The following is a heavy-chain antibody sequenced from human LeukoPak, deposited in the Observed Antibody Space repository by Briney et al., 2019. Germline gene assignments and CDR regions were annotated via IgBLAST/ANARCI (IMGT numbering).Heavy chain of an antibody. V-gene: IGHV1-46*01. J-gene: IGHJ4*02. Sequence: ASVKVSCKASGYTFTSYYMHWVRQAPGQGLEWMGIINPSGGSTSYAQKFQGRVTMTRDTSTSTVYMELSSLRSEDTAVYYCATDLVYYGSGSYRGRGYDYWGQGTLVTVSS. CDR3: ATDLVYYGSGSYRGRGYDY. CDR1: GYTFTSYY. D-gene: IGHD3-10*01. CDR2: INPSGGST.